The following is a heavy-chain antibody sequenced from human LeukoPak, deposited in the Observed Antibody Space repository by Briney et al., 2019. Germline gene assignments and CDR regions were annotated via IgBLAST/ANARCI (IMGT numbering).Heavy chain of an antibody. Sequence: PGGSLRLSCAASGFSSSDQYMDWVRQAPGKGLEWVGRTTDNAHSYTAQYATSVKGRFTISRDESENSLYLQMNAVKTEDTAVYYCVIRSFAAFTLWGQGTMVTVSS. CDR3: VIRSFAAFTL. J-gene: IGHJ3*01. D-gene: IGHD3-3*01. CDR1: GFSSSDQY. CDR2: TTDNAHSYTA. V-gene: IGHV3-72*01.